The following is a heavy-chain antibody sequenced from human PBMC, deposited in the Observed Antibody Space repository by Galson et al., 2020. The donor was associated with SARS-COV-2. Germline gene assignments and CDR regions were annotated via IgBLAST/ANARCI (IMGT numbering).Heavy chain of an antibody. CDR1: GGSFSGYC. Sequence: SETLSLTCAVYGGSFSGYCWSWIRQSPGKGLEWIGEINHSGTTNYNPSLKSRITMSVDMSKNQFSLKLSSVTAADTAVYYCARAPDVDILTGDYADGFDFWGQGTMVTVSS. CDR2: INHSGTT. D-gene: IGHD3-9*01. V-gene: IGHV4-34*01. CDR3: ARAPDVDILTGDYADGFDF. J-gene: IGHJ3*01.